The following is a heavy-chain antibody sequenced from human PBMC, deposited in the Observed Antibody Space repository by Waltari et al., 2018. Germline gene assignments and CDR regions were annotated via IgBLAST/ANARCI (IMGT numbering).Heavy chain of an antibody. CDR3: AKDVGTGYYPDH. D-gene: IGHD1-1*01. Sequence: EVQLVESGGTLVQPGGSLRLSCAASGFTFSTYAMNWVRQAPGKGLEWFSAVGGSGGSTYYADSVKGRFTVSRDNSKNALYLQLNSLRAEDTAVYYCAKDVGTGYYPDHWGQGTLVTVSS. V-gene: IGHV3-23*04. CDR2: VGGSGGST. J-gene: IGHJ4*02. CDR1: GFTFSTYA.